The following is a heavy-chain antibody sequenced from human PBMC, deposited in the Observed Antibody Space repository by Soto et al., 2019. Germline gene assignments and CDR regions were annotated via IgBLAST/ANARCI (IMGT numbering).Heavy chain of an antibody. CDR2: INAGNGNT. V-gene: IGHV1-3*01. J-gene: IGHJ4*02. CDR1: GYTFTSYA. D-gene: IGHD6-13*01. CDR3: ARDPEYIAAAGSVIDY. Sequence: ASVEVSCKASGYTFTSYAMHWVRQAPGQRLEWMGWINAGNGNTKYSQKFQGRVTITRDTSASTAYMELSSLRSEDTAVYYCARDPEYIAAAGSVIDYWGQGTLVTVSS.